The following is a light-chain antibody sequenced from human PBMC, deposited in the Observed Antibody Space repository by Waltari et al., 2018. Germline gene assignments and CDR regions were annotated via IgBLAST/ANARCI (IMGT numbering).Light chain of an antibody. J-gene: IGLJ2*01. CDR1: SSDVGGYNY. V-gene: IGLV2-14*01. CDR2: DVS. CDR3: SSYTSSITLYVV. Sequence: QSALTQPASVSGSPGQSITISCTGTSSDVGGYNYVSCYQQHPGKAPKLMIYDVSNRPSGGSKRFAGSKSGNTASLTISVLQAEDEADYYCSSYTSSITLYVVFGGGTKLTVL.